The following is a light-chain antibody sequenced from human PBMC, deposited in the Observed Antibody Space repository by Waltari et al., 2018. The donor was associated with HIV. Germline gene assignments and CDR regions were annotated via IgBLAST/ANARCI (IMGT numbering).Light chain of an antibody. J-gene: IGLJ3*02. CDR3: AAWDDSLSGPWV. CDR2: RNN. Sequence: QSVLTQPPSASGTPGQRVTISCSGSSSNLGGNYVYWYQQLPGTAPKLLIYRNNQRPSGVPDRFSGSKSGTSASLAISGLRSEDEADYYCAAWDDSLSGPWVFGGGTELTVL. V-gene: IGLV1-47*01. CDR1: SSNLGGNY.